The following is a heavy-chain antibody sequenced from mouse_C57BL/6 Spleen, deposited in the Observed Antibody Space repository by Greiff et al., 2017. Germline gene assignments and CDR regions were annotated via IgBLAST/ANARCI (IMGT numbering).Heavy chain of an antibody. CDR3: ARDYDYDVAWFAY. J-gene: IGHJ3*01. D-gene: IGHD2-4*01. CDR1: GFTFSDYG. CDR2: ISSGSSTI. V-gene: IGHV5-17*01. Sequence: VQVVESGGGLVKPGGSLKLSCAASGFTFSDYGMHWVRQAPEKGLEWVAYISSGSSTIYYAETVKGRFTISRDNAKNTLFLQMTSLRSEDTAMYYGARDYDYDVAWFAYWGQGTLVTVSA.